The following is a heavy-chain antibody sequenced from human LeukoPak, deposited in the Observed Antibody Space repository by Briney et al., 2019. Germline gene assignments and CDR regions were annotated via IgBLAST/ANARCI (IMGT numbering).Heavy chain of an antibody. CDR1: GFTFSSYS. D-gene: IGHD2-2*01. J-gene: IGHJ4*02. V-gene: IGHV3-21*01. CDR3: ARAPLHLAMYHYFDY. CDR2: ISSSSSYI. Sequence: GGSLRLSCVVSGFTFSSYSVNWVSQSPGKGLEWVSYISSSSSYIHYADSVKGRFTISRDNAKKSLYLQMNRLRAEDTAVYYCARAPLHLAMYHYFDYWGQGTLVTVSS.